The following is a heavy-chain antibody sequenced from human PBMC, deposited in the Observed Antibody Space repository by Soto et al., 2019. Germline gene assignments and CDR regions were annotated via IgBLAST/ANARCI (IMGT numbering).Heavy chain of an antibody. D-gene: IGHD6-19*01. CDR3: ANPWGSAWSYFDN. CDR2: ISDSSGST. V-gene: IGHV3-23*01. J-gene: IGHJ4*02. CDR1: GFDFSKYA. Sequence: QPGGSLRLSCAASGFDFSKYAMNWVRQAPGKGLEWVSGISDSSGSTYYADSVKGRFTVSRDNSKKTLYLQMNSLRAEDTAVYYCANPWGSAWSYFDNWGQGALVTVSS.